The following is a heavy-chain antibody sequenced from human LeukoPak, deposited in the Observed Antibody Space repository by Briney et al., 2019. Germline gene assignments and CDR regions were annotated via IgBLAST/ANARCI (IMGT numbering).Heavy chain of an antibody. V-gene: IGHV4-30-4*08. D-gene: IGHD1-26*01. CDR1: DGSISSGDYY. CDR2: IYYSGST. CDR3: ARDLEAIDGSSHDAFDI. J-gene: IGHJ3*02. Sequence: SQTLSLTCTVSDGSISSGDYYWSWIRQPPGKGLEWIGYIYYSGSTYYNPSLKSRVTISVDTSKNQFSLKLSSVTAADTAVYYCARDLEAIDGSSHDAFDIWGQGTMVTVSS.